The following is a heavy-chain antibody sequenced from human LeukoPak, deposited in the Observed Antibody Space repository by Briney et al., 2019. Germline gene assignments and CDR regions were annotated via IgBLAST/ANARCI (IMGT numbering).Heavy chain of an antibody. Sequence: GSVKVSCKTSGYTFTSYGISWVRQAPGQGLEWMGWISTYNGNTNYAQKLQGRVTMTTDTSTSTAYMELRSLRSDDTAVYYCARLVAGTYFDYWGQGTLVTVSS. D-gene: IGHD6-19*01. CDR3: ARLVAGTYFDY. CDR1: GYTFTSYG. V-gene: IGHV1-18*01. J-gene: IGHJ4*02. CDR2: ISTYNGNT.